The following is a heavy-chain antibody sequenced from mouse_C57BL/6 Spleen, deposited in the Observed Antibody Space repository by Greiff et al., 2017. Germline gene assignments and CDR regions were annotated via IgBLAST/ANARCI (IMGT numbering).Heavy chain of an antibody. V-gene: IGHV5-17*01. D-gene: IGHD1-1*01. CDR1: GFTFSDYG. Sequence: DVKLVESGGGLVKPGGSLKLSCAASGFTFSDYGMHWVRQAPEKGLEWVAYISSGSSTIYYADTVKGRFTISRDNAKNTLFLQMTSLRSEDTAMYYCARGGSSHYWYFDVWGTGTTVTVSS. CDR2: ISSGSSTI. CDR3: ARGGSSHYWYFDV. J-gene: IGHJ1*03.